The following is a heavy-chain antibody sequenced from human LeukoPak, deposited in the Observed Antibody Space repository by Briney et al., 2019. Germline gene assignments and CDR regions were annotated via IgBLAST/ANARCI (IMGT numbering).Heavy chain of an antibody. J-gene: IGHJ3*02. D-gene: IGHD3-16*01. Sequence: SQTLSLTCAISGDSVSSNSAAWSWIRLSPSRGLEWLGRTYYRSKWYNDYAVSVRSRITINPDTSKNLFSLQLHSVTPQDTAEYYFETMGETAVAFDTGAQGQWSPSLQ. V-gene: IGHV6-1*01. CDR2: TYYRSKWYN. CDR1: GDSVSSNSAA. CDR3: ETMGETAVAFDT.